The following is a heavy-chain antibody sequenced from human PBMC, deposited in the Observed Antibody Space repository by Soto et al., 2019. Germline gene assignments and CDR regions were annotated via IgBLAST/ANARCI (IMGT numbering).Heavy chain of an antibody. CDR3: ARVSDGYPPRSAGAFDI. Sequence: GESMKVSCKGAGYSFTSYWIGWVRQKTGKGLEWMGIIYPGDSDTRYGPSFQGQVTISADKSISTAYLQWSSLKASDTAMYYCARVSDGYPPRSAGAFDIWGQGTMVTVSS. CDR2: IYPGDSDT. D-gene: IGHD5-12*01. V-gene: IGHV5-51*01. J-gene: IGHJ3*02. CDR1: GYSFTSYW.